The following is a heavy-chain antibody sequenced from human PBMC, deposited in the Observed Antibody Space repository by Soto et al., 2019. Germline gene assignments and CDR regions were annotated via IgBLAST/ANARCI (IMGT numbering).Heavy chain of an antibody. D-gene: IGHD6-19*01. CDR2: ISGSGGST. V-gene: IGHV3-23*01. CDR3: ARLVLPLDYFDY. J-gene: IGHJ4*02. CDR1: GFTFSSYA. Sequence: EVQLLESGGGLVQPGGSLRLSCAASGFTFSSYAMSWVRQAPGKGLEWVSAISGSGGSTYYADSVKGRFTISRDNSKNTLYLQMNSLRAEDPAVYYCARLVLPLDYFDYWGQGTLVTVSS.